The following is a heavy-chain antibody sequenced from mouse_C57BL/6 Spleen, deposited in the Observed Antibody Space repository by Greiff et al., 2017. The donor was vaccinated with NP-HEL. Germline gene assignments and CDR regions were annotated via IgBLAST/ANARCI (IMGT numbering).Heavy chain of an antibody. CDR2: IDPETGGT. Sequence: QVQLQQSGAELVRPGASVTLSCKASGYTFTDYEMHWVKQTPVHGLEWIGAIDPETGGTAYNQKFKGKAILTADKSSSTAYMELRSLTSEDSAVYYCTREPITTVVATNYFDYWGQGTTLTVSS. J-gene: IGHJ2*01. V-gene: IGHV1-15*01. D-gene: IGHD1-1*01. CDR1: GYTFTDYE. CDR3: TREPITTVVATNYFDY.